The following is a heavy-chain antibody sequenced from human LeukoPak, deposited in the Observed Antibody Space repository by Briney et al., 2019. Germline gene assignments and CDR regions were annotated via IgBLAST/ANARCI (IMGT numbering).Heavy chain of an antibody. CDR2: IYYSGST. V-gene: IGHV4-39*07. D-gene: IGHD3-10*01. CDR3: ARGVGSGSYYIGFDP. J-gene: IGHJ5*02. Sequence: SETLSLTCTVSGDSISSSSYYWGWIRQPPGKGLEWIGKIYYSGSTYYNPSLKSRVTISVDTSKNQFSLKLTSVTAADTAVYYCARGVGSGSYYIGFDPWGQGTLVTVSS. CDR1: GDSISSSSYY.